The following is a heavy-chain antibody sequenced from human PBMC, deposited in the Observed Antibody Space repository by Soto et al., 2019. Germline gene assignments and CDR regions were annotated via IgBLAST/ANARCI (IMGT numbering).Heavy chain of an antibody. CDR3: TRDLDYNGNSESFNI. Sequence: GESQKISCQASADTVRSFWSGWVRQMPGKGLEWLGIIYLDDSGTRYCPSFQGRVSITSDKSVRTAYLQWNSLKASDTAMYFCTRDLDYNGNSESFNIWGQGTMVTVSS. CDR1: ADTVRSFW. D-gene: IGHD4-4*01. J-gene: IGHJ3*02. CDR2: IYLDDSGT. V-gene: IGHV5-51*01.